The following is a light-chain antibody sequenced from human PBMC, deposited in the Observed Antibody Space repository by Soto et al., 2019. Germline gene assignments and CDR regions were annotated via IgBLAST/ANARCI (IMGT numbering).Light chain of an antibody. J-gene: IGKJ5*01. Sequence: DIQMTQSPSSLSASVGDRVTITCRASQSISSYLNWYQQKPGKAPKLLIYAASSLQSGVPSRFSGSGSGTDFTHTISSLQPEDFATYYCQQSYSTPIIFGQGTRLEIK. CDR1: QSISSY. CDR3: QQSYSTPII. CDR2: AAS. V-gene: IGKV1-39*01.